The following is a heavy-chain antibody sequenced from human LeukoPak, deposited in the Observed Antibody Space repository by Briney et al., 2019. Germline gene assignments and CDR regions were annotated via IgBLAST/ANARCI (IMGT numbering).Heavy chain of an antibody. J-gene: IGHJ6*02. CDR2: IYYSGST. D-gene: IGHD6-6*01. CDR3: ARKGEYSSSSEYYGMDV. Sequence: PSETLSLTCTVSGGSISSSSYYWGWIRQPPGKGLEWIGSIYYSGSTYYNPSLKSRVTISVDTSKNQFSLKLSSVTAADTAVYYCARKGEYSSSSEYYGMDVWGQGTTVTVFS. V-gene: IGHV4-39*01. CDR1: GGSISSSSYY.